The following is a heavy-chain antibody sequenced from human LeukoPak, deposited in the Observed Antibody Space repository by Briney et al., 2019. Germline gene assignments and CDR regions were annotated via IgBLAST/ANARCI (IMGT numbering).Heavy chain of an antibody. CDR1: GFTFSSYA. J-gene: IGHJ4*02. Sequence: PGGSLRLSCVASGFTFSSYAMSWVRQAPGKGLEWVSAISGSGGSTYYADSVKGRFTISRDNSKNTLYLQMNSLRAEDTAVYYCATRRLYADQNYNWGQGTLVTVSS. V-gene: IGHV3-23*01. CDR3: ATRRLYADQNYN. CDR2: ISGSGGST. D-gene: IGHD1-7*01.